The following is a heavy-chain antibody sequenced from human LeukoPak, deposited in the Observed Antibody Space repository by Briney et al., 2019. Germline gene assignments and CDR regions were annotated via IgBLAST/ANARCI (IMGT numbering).Heavy chain of an antibody. CDR2: ISSSSYI. Sequence: GGSLRLSCAASGFTFSSYSMNWVRQAPGKGLEWVSSISSSSYIYYADSGKGRFTISRDNTKNSVYLQMNSLTDEDTGVYYCARGGGSGRYGLPFDSWGQGTLVTVSS. D-gene: IGHD6-13*01. V-gene: IGHV3-21*01. CDR1: GFTFSSYS. J-gene: IGHJ4*02. CDR3: ARGGGSGRYGLPFDS.